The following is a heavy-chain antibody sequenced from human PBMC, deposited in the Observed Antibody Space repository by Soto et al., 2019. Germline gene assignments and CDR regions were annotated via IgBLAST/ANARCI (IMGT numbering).Heavy chain of an antibody. CDR1: GGSISSGDYY. V-gene: IGHV4-30-4*01. D-gene: IGHD6-19*01. Sequence: QVQLQESGPGLVKPSQTLSLTCTVSGGSISSGDYYWSWIRQPPGKGLEWIGYIYYSGSTYYNPSLKSRVTISVDASKNQFALRLSSVTAADTAVYYCARERPDGCRLDPWGQGTLVTVSS. CDR2: IYYSGST. J-gene: IGHJ5*02. CDR3: ARERPDGCRLDP.